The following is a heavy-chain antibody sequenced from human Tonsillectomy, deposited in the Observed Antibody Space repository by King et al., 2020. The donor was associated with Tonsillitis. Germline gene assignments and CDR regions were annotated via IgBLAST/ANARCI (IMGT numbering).Heavy chain of an antibody. V-gene: IGHV5-51*01. CDR3: ARERQSGNSWFEP. CDR2: IYPDNSDT. J-gene: IGHJ5*02. D-gene: IGHD4-23*01. Sequence: VQLVQSGAEVKKSGESLKISCTASGYDFTTYWIGWVRQMPGKGLEWMAIIYPDNSDTRYSPSFQGQVTISADKSISTAYLQWSSLKASDSAMYYCARERQSGNSWFEPWGRGTLVTVSS. CDR1: GYDFTTYW.